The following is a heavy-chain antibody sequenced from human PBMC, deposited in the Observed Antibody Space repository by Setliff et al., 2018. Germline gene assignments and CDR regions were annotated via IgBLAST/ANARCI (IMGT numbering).Heavy chain of an antibody. D-gene: IGHD5-12*01. CDR3: ARDDDTTSRYSRFEH. Sequence: GGSLRLSCAASGFTFDDYGMSWVRQAPGKGLEWVSGISWNSNYIAYADSVKGRFTISRDNAKNSLYLQMNSLRPEDTAFYYCARDDDTTSRYSRFEHWGQGTPVTVSS. CDR1: GFTFDDYG. V-gene: IGHV3-20*04. J-gene: IGHJ5*02. CDR2: ISWNSNYI.